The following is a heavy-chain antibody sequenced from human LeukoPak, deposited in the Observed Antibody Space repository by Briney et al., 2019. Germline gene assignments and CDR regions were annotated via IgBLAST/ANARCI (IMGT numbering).Heavy chain of an antibody. CDR2: IYYSGST. V-gene: IGHV4-30-4*01. D-gene: IGHD2-15*01. CDR1: GGSISSVGYY. CDR3: VRDCSGDSCPRGVSAFDI. Sequence: SETLSLTCSVSGGSISSVGYYWSWIRQPPGKGLEWIGYIYYSGSTDYNPSLKSRVTISVDTSKNQFSLKLSSVTAADTAVYYCVRDCSGDSCPRGVSAFDIWGQGTMVTVSS. J-gene: IGHJ3*02.